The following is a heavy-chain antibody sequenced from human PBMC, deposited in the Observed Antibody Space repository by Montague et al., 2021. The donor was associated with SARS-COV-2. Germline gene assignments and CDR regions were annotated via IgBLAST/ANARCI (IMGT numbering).Heavy chain of an antibody. CDR3: ARPYSGSYWGFFDY. CDR1: GFTFSSYA. J-gene: IGHJ4*02. Sequence: SLRLSCAASGFTFSSYAMHWVRQAPGKGLEWVAVISYDGSNKYYXDSMKGRFTISRDNSKNTLYLQMNSLRAEDTAVYYCARPYSGSYWGFFDYWGQGTLVTVSS. D-gene: IGHD1-26*01. CDR2: ISYDGSNK. V-gene: IGHV3-30*04.